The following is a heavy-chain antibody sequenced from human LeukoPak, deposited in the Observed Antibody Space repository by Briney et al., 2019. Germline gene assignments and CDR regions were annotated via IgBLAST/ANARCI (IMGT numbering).Heavy chain of an antibody. D-gene: IGHD5-24*01. CDR1: GFTFSSYG. CDR3: ARTPRDGYNSPYFDY. CDR2: IYYSGNT. V-gene: IGHV4-39*01. J-gene: IGHJ4*02. Sequence: PGGSLRLSCAASGFTFSSYGMHWVRQPPGKGLEWIGSIYYSGNTYYNPSLKSRVTISVDTSKNQFSLKLSSMTAADTAVYYCARTPRDGYNSPYFDYWGQGTLVTVSS.